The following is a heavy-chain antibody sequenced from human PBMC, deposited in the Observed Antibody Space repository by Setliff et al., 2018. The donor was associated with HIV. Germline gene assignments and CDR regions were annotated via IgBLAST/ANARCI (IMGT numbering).Heavy chain of an antibody. J-gene: IGHJ4*02. CDR2: VDPEDGET. Sequence: ASVKVSCKASGYAFTDYYMHWVQQAPGKGLEWMGRVDPEDGETIYAEKFQGRVTITADTSTDTAYMELSSLRSEDTAVYYCALNGGYSYGNRFDYWGQGTLVTVSS. CDR3: ALNGGYSYGNRFDY. CDR1: GYAFTDYY. D-gene: IGHD5-18*01. V-gene: IGHV1-69-2*01.